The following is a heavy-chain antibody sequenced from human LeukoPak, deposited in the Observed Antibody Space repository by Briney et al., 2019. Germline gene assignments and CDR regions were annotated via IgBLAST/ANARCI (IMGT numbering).Heavy chain of an antibody. V-gene: IGHV3-23*01. J-gene: IGHJ6*03. D-gene: IGHD4-11*01. Sequence: GGSLRLSCAASGFTFSSYAMSWVRQAPGRGLEWVSAISGSGGSTYYADSVKGRFTISRDNSKNTLYLQMNSLRAEDTAVYYCAKDSTTLGPDYYYMDVWGKGTTVTVSS. CDR1: GFTFSSYA. CDR3: AKDSTTLGPDYYYMDV. CDR2: ISGSGGST.